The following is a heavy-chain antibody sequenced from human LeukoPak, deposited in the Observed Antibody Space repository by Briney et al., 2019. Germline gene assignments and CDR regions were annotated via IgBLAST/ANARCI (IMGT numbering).Heavy chain of an antibody. D-gene: IGHD3/OR15-3a*01. CDR3: ARDPFFRLVTRKFGY. CDR1: GGSFSGYY. Sequence: SETLSLTCAVYGGSFSGYYWSWIRQPPGKGLEWIGEINHSGSTNYNPSLKSRVTISVDTSKNQFSLKLSSVTAADTAVYYCARDPFFRLVTRKFGYWGQGTPVTVSS. CDR2: INHSGST. J-gene: IGHJ4*02. V-gene: IGHV4-34*01.